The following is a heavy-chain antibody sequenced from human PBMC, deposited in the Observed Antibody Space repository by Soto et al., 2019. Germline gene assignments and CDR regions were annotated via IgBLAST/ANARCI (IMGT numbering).Heavy chain of an antibody. CDR2: FESGGSI. D-gene: IGHD2-21*02. CDR3: ARAVVTPHFFAY. Sequence: EVQLVETGGGLIQPGGSLRLSCAASGFSVRTNYMSWVRQAPGKGLEWVSVFESGGSIYYADSVKGRFIISRDYAKNTVYLQLNSLRADDTAVYYCARAVVTPHFFAYWGQGTLVTVSS. V-gene: IGHV3-53*02. J-gene: IGHJ4*02. CDR1: GFSVRTNY.